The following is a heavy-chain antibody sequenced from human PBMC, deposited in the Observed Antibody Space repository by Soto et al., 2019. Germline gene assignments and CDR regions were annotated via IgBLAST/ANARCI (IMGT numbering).Heavy chain of an antibody. D-gene: IGHD5-18*01. CDR1: GFTFSSYG. CDR2: IWYDGSNK. J-gene: IGHJ6*03. CDR3: ARDEVPGSSSGYFYYYMDV. V-gene: IGHV3-33*01. Sequence: GGSLRLSCAASGFTFSSYGMHWVRQAPGKGLEWVAVIWYDGSNKYYADSVKGRFTISRDNSKNTLYLQMNSLRAEDTAVYYCARDEVPGSSSGYFYYYMDVWGKGTMVTVSS.